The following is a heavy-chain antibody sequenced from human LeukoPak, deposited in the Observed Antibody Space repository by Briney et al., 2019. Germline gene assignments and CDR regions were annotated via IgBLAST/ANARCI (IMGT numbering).Heavy chain of an antibody. CDR2: ISGSGGST. D-gene: IGHD6-13*01. CDR1: GFTFSSYA. J-gene: IGHJ4*02. V-gene: IGHV3-23*01. CDR3: AKASGGQQLTRPSYYFDY. Sequence: QPGGSLRLSCAASGFTFSSYAMSWVRQAPGKGLEWVSAISGSGGSTYYADSVKGRLTISRDNSKNTLYLQMNSLRAEDTAVYYCAKASGGQQLTRPSYYFDYWGQGTLVTVSS.